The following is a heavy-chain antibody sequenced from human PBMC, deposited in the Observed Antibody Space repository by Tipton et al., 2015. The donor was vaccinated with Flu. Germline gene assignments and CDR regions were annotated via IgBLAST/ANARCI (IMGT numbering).Heavy chain of an antibody. D-gene: IGHD3-10*01. J-gene: IGHJ5*02. CDR2: INHSGST. CDR3: ARVTELLWFGEARGWFDP. V-gene: IGHV4-39*07. CDR1: GGSISSSSYY. Sequence: TLSLTCTVSGGSISSSSYYWGWIRQPPGKGLEWIGEINHSGSTNYNPSLKSRVTISVDTSKNQFSLKLSSVTAADTAVYYCARVTELLWFGEARGWFDPWGQGTLVTVSS.